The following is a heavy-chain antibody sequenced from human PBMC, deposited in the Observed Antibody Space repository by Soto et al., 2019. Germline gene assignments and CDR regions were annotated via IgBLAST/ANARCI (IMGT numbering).Heavy chain of an antibody. CDR2: MNPNCGTT. V-gene: IGHV1-8*02. D-gene: IGHD6-13*01. J-gene: IGHJ3*02. CDR1: GGTFSSYA. CDR3: ASRSSWYADAFDI. Sequence: ASVKVSCKASGGTFSSYAISWVRQAPGQGLEWMGWMNPNCGTTGYAQKFQGRVTMTRNTSITTAYMELSSLRSEDTAVYYCASRSSWYADAFDIWGQGTMVTVSS.